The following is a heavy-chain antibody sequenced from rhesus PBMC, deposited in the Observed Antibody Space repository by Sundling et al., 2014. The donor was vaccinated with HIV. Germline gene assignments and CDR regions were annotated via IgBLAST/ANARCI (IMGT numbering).Heavy chain of an antibody. Sequence: QVQLQESGPGRVKPSETLSLTCAVSGDSFRSSFWSWIRQPPGKGLEWIGNIYSKTENTNYNPSLKSRVTISKDTSKNQFSLKLISVTAADTAVYYCARERGSRVDFWGQGVLVTVSS. CDR2: IYSKTENT. V-gene: IGHV4S13*01. CDR1: GDSFRSSF. J-gene: IGHJ4*01. CDR3: ARERGSRVDF. D-gene: IGHD5-42*01.